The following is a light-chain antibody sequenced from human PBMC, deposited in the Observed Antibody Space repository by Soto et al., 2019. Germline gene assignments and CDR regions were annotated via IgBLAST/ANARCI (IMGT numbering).Light chain of an antibody. CDR1: SGDVGVYNF. V-gene: IGLV2-14*01. CDR3: SSYTSSTTVV. J-gene: IGLJ2*01. Sequence: QSALTQPASVSGSPGQSITISCTGTSGDVGVYNFVSWYQQHPGKAPKLVIYEVNNRSSGVSNRFSGSKSANTASLTISGLQTEDEADYYCSSYTSSTTVVFGGGTKVTVL. CDR2: EVN.